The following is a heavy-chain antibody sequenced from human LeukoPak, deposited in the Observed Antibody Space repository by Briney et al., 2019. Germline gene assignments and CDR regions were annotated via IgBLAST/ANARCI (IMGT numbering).Heavy chain of an antibody. CDR2: IYYSGST. CDR3: ARGEVTMVRAFDY. V-gene: IGHV4-30-4*01. Sequence: EPSETLSLTCTVSGGSISSGDYYWSWIRQPPGKGLEWIGYIYYSGSTYYHPSLKSRVTISVDTSKNQFSLELSSVTAADTAVYYCARGEVTMVRAFDYWGQGTLVTVSS. CDR1: GGSISSGDYY. J-gene: IGHJ4*02. D-gene: IGHD3-10*01.